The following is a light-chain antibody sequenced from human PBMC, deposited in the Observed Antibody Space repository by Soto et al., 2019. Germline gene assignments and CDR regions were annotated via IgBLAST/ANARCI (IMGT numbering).Light chain of an antibody. J-gene: IGKJ4*01. CDR3: QQSYRTPLT. Sequence: DMKMTQSPSCRSASVVDRVSISLLVSQSISNYLNWYHQIPGKAPKFLIYEASSLQSGVPSRFSGSGSGTDFTLTISSLQPEDFATYYCQQSYRTPLTFGGGTKVDI. CDR2: EAS. CDR1: QSISNY. V-gene: IGKV1-39*01.